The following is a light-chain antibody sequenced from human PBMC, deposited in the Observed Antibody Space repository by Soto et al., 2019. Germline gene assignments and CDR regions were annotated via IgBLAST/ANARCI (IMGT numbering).Light chain of an antibody. Sequence: ALTQPRSLSGSPGQSVTISCTGPTIGAHSFVSWYQDRPDKVPKLLIYDVSQRPSGIPDRFSGSRSANTASLTISGLQADDAAAYYCCSYTGNKVFVFGTGTKLTVL. CDR2: DVS. J-gene: IGLJ1*01. CDR1: TIGAHSF. V-gene: IGLV2-11*01. CDR3: CSYTGNKVFV.